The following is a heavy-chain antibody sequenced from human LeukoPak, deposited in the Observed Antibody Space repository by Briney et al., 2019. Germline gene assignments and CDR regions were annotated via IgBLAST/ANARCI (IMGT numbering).Heavy chain of an antibody. V-gene: IGHV3-9*01. D-gene: IGHD6-19*01. Sequence: PGRSLRLPCAASGFTFDNYAMNWVRQVPGKGLEWISLISWNSGTIGYADSVKGRFTISRDNANNFLYLQMNSLRAEDTALYYCARAYKDRSLAGKKEFFQHWGQGTLVTVSS. J-gene: IGHJ1*01. CDR2: ISWNSGTI. CDR3: ARAYKDRSLAGKKEFFQH. CDR1: GFTFDNYA.